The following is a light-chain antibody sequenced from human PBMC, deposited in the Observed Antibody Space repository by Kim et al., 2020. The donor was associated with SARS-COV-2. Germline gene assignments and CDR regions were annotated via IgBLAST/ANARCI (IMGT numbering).Light chain of an antibody. CDR3: AAWDDSLSGWV. Sequence: GQVVTISCFGSSSNIGGNSVNWYQQLPGTAPKLLIYNDNQWPSGVPDRFSGSKSGTSASLAISGLQSEDEADYYCAAWDDSLSGWVFGGGTKLTVL. V-gene: IGLV1-44*01. J-gene: IGLJ3*02. CDR2: NDN. CDR1: SSNIGGNS.